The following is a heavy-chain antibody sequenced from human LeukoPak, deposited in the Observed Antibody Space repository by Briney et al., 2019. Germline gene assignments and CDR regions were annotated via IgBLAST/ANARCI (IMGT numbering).Heavy chain of an antibody. J-gene: IGHJ3*02. V-gene: IGHV4-59*12. CDR3: ATSSMMSGSHDAFDI. D-gene: IGHD1-26*01. Sequence: SETLSLTCNVSGGSISGYHWSWIRQPPGKGLEWIGYIYHSGSTYYNPSLKSRVTISVDRSKNQFSLKLSSVTAADTAVYYCATSSMMSGSHDAFDIWGQGTMVTVSS. CDR2: IYHSGST. CDR1: GGSISGYH.